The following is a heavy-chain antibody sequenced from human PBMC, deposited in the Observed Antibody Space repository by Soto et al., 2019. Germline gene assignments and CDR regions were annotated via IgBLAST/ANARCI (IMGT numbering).Heavy chain of an antibody. Sequence: ASETLSLTCTVSGGSISSSSYYWGWIRQPPGKGLERIGSIYYSGSTYYNTSLKSRVTISVDTSKNQFSLKLSSVTAADTAVYYCARLADLGYCISTSCYPSYFDYWGQGTLVTVSS. CDR1: GGSISSSSYY. J-gene: IGHJ4*02. V-gene: IGHV4-39*01. CDR3: ARLADLGYCISTSCYPSYFDY. CDR2: IYYSGST. D-gene: IGHD2-2*01.